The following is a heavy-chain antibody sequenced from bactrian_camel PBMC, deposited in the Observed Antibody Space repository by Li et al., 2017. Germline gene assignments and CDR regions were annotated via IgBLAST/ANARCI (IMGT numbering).Heavy chain of an antibody. CDR3: VRRLWNSDYSFGY. V-gene: IGHV3S35*01. D-gene: IGHD4*01. Sequence: DVQLVESGGGLVQPGGSLRLSCAASGFTFSTYDMSWVRQAPGKGLEWVSSVSSGSTTYYADSVKGRLTISRDNAKNTVYLQMNSLKREDTAMYYCVRRLWNSDYSFGYWGRGTQVTVS. J-gene: IGHJ6*01. CDR1: GFTFSTYD. CDR2: VSSGSTT.